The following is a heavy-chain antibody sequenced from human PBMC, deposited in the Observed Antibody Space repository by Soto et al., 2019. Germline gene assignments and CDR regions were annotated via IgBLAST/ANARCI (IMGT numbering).Heavy chain of an antibody. CDR2: INAGNGNT. J-gene: IGHJ5*02. Sequence: QVQLVQSGAEVKKPGASVKVSCKASGYTFTSYAMHWVRQAPGQRLEWMGWINAGNGNTKYSQKFQGRVTITRDTSASTAYMELSSLRSEDTAVYYCARGKFTANWFDPWGQGTLVTVSS. V-gene: IGHV1-3*01. CDR1: GYTFTSYA. CDR3: ARGKFTANWFDP.